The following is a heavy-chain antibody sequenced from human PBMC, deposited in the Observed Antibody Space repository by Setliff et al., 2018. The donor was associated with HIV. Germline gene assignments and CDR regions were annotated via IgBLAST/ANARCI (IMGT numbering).Heavy chain of an antibody. D-gene: IGHD6-13*01. V-gene: IGHV1-3*01. CDR3: ARGGPLGSWLNFYYYGMDV. Sequence: ASVKVSCKASGYTFNGYGMHGGRKAPGERFEWMGWINGDNGDTKDSEKFQGRVTITRDTSANIVYMEVSSLRSEDTAIYYCARGGPLGSWLNFYYYGMDVWGQGTTVTVSS. CDR1: GYTFNGYG. J-gene: IGHJ6*02. CDR2: INGDNGDT.